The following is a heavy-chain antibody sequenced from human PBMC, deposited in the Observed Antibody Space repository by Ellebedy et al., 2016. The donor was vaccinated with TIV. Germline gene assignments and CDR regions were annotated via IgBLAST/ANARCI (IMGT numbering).Heavy chain of an antibody. CDR2: IKQDGSEK. V-gene: IGHV3-7*01. D-gene: IGHD4-11*01. J-gene: IGHJ4*02. CDR3: ARELTTVTKDY. CDR1: GFTFSSYW. Sequence: PGGSLRLSCAASGFTFSSYWMSWVRQAPAKGLEWVANIKQDGSEKYHVDSVKGRFTISRDNSKNTLYLQMNSLRAEDTAVYYCARELTTVTKDYWGQGTLVTVSS.